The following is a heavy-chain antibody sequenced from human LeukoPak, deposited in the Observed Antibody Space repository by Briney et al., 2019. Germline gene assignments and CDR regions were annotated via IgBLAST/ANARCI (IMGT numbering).Heavy chain of an antibody. CDR2: INHSGST. CDR1: GGSFSGYY. V-gene: IGHV4-34*01. D-gene: IGHD3-10*01. Sequence: SETLSLTCAVYGGSFSGYYWSWIRQPPGKGLEWIGEINHSGSTNYNPSLKSRVTISVDTSKNQLSLKLSSVTAADTAVYYCARGVYGSGSYYTEYYFDYWGQGTLVTVSS. CDR3: ARGVYGSGSYYTEYYFDY. J-gene: IGHJ4*02.